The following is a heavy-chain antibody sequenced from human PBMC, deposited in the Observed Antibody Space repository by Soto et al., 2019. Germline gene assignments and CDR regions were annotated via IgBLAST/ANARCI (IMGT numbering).Heavy chain of an antibody. J-gene: IGHJ6*02. D-gene: IGHD3-10*01. Sequence: PGGSLRLSCAASGFTFSSYAMSWVRQAPGKGLEWVSAISGSGGSTYYADSVKGRFTISRDNSKNTLYLQMNSLRAEDTAVYYCANWLQDGSGSYYLDDYGMDVWGQGTTVTVSS. V-gene: IGHV3-23*01. CDR2: ISGSGGST. CDR1: GFTFSSYA. CDR3: ANWLQDGSGSYYLDDYGMDV.